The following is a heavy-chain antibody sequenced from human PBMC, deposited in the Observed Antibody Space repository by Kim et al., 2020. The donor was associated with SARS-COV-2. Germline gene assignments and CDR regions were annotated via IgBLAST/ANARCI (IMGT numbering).Heavy chain of an antibody. J-gene: IGHJ3*02. V-gene: IGHV3-7*01. CDR1: EFTLSRHW. CDR3: ARGTLRAPRSASDI. Sequence: GGSLRLSCAASEFTLSRHWMSWVRLTPQKGLEWVANINEVGSERSYVDSVKGRFTISRDNAKNSLYLQMNSLTVEDTALYFCARGTLRAPRSASDIWGQGTRVTVSS. CDR2: INEVGSER.